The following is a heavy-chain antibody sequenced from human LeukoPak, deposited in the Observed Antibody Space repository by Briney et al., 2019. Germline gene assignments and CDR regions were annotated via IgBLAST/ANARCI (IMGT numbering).Heavy chain of an antibody. CDR1: GFSFSSYA. CDR2: IWYDGSNQ. J-gene: IGHJ4*02. D-gene: IGHD4-17*01. Sequence: GRSPRLSCAASGFSFSSYAMHWVRQAPGKGLEWVAVIWYDGSNQYYADSVRGRFTISRDNSKNTLHLQMNSLRAEDTAAYYCVKSGPDFGDLPSEYYFDFWGQGTLVTVSS. V-gene: IGHV3-33*06. CDR3: VKSGPDFGDLPSEYYFDF.